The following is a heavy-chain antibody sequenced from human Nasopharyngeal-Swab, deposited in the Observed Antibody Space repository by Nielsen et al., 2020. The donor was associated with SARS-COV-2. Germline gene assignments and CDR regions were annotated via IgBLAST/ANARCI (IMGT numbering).Heavy chain of an antibody. J-gene: IGHJ4*02. CDR1: GFIFSSYS. V-gene: IGHV3-21*01. Sequence: GGSLRFSCAGSGFIFSSYSMNWVRQAPGKGLEWISSISSSSSYIYYADSVKGRFTISRDNAKNSLYLQMNSLRAEDTAVYYCARAYSSGWTWFDYWGQGTLVTVSS. D-gene: IGHD6-19*01. CDR2: ISSSSSYI. CDR3: ARAYSSGWTWFDY.